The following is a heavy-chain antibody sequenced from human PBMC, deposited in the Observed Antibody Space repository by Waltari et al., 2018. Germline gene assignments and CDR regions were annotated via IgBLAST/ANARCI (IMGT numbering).Heavy chain of an antibody. V-gene: IGHV1-69*01. CDR2: LIPTLGTA. CDR3: AREHILTGYPAFDI. CDR1: GGTFSSYA. J-gene: IGHJ3*02. D-gene: IGHD3-9*01. Sequence: QVQLVQSGAEVKKPGSSVKVSCKASGGTFSSYAISWVRQAAGQGLEWLGGLIPTLGTANYAQKVQGRVTITADESTSTAYMGLSSLRSEDTAVYYCAREHILTGYPAFDIWGQGTMVTVSS.